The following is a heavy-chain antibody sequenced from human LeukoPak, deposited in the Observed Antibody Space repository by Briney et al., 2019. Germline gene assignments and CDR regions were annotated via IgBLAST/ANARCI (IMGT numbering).Heavy chain of an antibody. V-gene: IGHV4-61*02. D-gene: IGHD2-2*01. CDR1: GGSISSGSYY. CDR2: IYTSGST. Sequence: SQTLSLTCTVSGGSISSGSYYWSWIRQPAGKGLEWIGRIYTSGSTNYNPSLKSRVTISVDTSKNQFSLKLSSVTAADTAVYYCARTTYCSSTSCYWFDPWGQGTLVTVSS. CDR3: ARTTYCSSTSCYWFDP. J-gene: IGHJ5*02.